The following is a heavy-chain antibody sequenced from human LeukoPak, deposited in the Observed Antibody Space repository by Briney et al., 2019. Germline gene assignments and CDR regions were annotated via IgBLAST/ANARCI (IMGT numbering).Heavy chain of an antibody. D-gene: IGHD3-10*01. Sequence: GTSVKVSCTASGFTFTSSAMQWVRHARGQRLEWIGWIVVGSGNTNYAQKFQERVTITRDMSTSTAYMELSSLRSEDTAVYYCAAGLLWFGESNRYYYMDVWGKGTTVTVSS. J-gene: IGHJ6*03. CDR3: AAGLLWFGESNRYYYMDV. V-gene: IGHV1-58*02. CDR2: IVVGSGNT. CDR1: GFTFTSSA.